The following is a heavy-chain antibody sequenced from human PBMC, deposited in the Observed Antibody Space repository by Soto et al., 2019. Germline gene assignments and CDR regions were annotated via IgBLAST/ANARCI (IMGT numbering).Heavy chain of an antibody. CDR2: INHSGST. Sequence: QVQLQQWGAGLLKPSETLSLTCAVYGGSFSGYYWSWIRQPPGKGLEWIGEINHSGSTNYNPSLRSRVTISVDTAKNLFGLKLSSVTAADTAVYYCARGGGWRYGDYDLGPYWGQGTLVTVSS. V-gene: IGHV4-34*01. J-gene: IGHJ4*02. D-gene: IGHD4-17*01. CDR1: GGSFSGYY. CDR3: ARGGGWRYGDYDLGPY.